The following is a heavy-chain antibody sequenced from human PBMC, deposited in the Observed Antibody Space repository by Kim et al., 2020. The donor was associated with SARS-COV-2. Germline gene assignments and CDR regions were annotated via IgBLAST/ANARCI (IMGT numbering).Heavy chain of an antibody. J-gene: IGHJ4*02. CDR3: ARGRNFWSGYSDDY. V-gene: IGHV4-59*09. D-gene: IGHD3-3*01. Sequence: NPSRRSRVTVSVDTYKNQLYLKLSSVTAADTAVYYCARGRNFWSGYSDDYWGQGTLVTVSS.